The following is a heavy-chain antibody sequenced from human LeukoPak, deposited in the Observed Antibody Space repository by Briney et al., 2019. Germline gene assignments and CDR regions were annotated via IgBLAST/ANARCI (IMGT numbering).Heavy chain of an antibody. CDR2: ISPGDSDT. Sequence: GESLKISCKGSGYTFSSYWIAWVRQMPGKGLEWMGIISPGDSDTRYSRPFQGQVTMSADKSISTAYLQWSSLKASDTAMYYCAGRTSERSGSDFLDVWGQGTTVTASS. V-gene: IGHV5-51*01. D-gene: IGHD3-3*01. CDR1: GYTFSSYW. CDR3: AGRTSERSGSDFLDV. J-gene: IGHJ6*02.